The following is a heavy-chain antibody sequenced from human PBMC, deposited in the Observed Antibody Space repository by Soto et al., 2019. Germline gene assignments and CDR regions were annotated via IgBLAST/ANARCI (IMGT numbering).Heavy chain of an antibody. V-gene: IGHV2-5*02. CDR2: IYWDDDK. D-gene: IGHD6-19*01. CDR1: GFSLSSTRMA. J-gene: IGHJ4*02. Sequence: QITLKESGPTLVKPTQTLTLTCTFSGFSLSSTRMAVGWIRQPPGKALEWLALIYWDDDKRYSPFLKSRLTINKYTSKNQVVLTMSNMDPVDTARYYCAHIVVAGLGYYFDYWGQVTLVTVSS. CDR3: AHIVVAGLGYYFDY.